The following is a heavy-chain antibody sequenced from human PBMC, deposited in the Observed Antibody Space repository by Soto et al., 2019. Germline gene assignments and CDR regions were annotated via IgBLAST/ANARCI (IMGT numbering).Heavy chain of an antibody. Sequence: LRLSCAASGFTFSSYAMSWVRQAPGKGLEWVSAISGSGGSTYYADSVKGRFTISRDNSKNTLYLQMNSLRAEDTAVYYCAKDKPPSYCGGDCYSLTPYFAYWGQGTLVTVSS. CDR2: ISGSGGST. D-gene: IGHD2-21*02. V-gene: IGHV3-23*01. CDR3: AKDKPPSYCGGDCYSLTPYFAY. J-gene: IGHJ4*02. CDR1: GFTFSSYA.